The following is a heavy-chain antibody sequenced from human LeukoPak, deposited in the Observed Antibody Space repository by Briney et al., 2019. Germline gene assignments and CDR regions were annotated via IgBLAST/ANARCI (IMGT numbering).Heavy chain of an antibody. CDR2: ISGSGGST. D-gene: IGHD6-6*01. J-gene: IGHJ6*02. CDR1: ESTFSGSS. V-gene: IGHV3-23*01. CDR3: AKWGSAYYYYYYGMDV. Sequence: GGSLRLSCAASESTFSGSSIHWVRRAPGKGLEWVSAISGSGGSTYYADSVKGRFTISRDNSKNTLYLQMNSLRAEDTAVYYCAKWGSAYYYYYYGMDVWGQGTTVTVSS.